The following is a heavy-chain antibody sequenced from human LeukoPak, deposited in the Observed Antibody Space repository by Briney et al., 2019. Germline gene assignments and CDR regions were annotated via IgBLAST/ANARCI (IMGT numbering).Heavy chain of an antibody. CDR3: VRDGCSSTSCYSVNDY. Sequence: GGSLRLSCAASGFTFSSYTMNWVRKAPGKGLEWVSSISSSSSSIYYADSVKGRFTISRDNAKNSLYLQMNSLRAEDTAVYYCVRDGCSSTSCYSVNDYWGQGTLVTVSS. CDR1: GFTFSSYT. V-gene: IGHV3-21*01. CDR2: ISSSSSSI. D-gene: IGHD2-2*02. J-gene: IGHJ4*02.